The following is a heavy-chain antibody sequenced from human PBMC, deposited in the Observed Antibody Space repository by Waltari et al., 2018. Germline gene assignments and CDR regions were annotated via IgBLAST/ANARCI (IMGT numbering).Heavy chain of an antibody. J-gene: IGHJ4*02. Sequence: EVQLVESGGGLVQPGGSLRLSCAASGFTFSTYGMTWVRQAPGKGREWVANINEHGSEKYYVDSVKGRFTISRDNAKNSLFLQMNSLRAEDTAVYYCARWMGRDDYWGQGTLVTVSS. V-gene: IGHV3-7*01. CDR1: GFTFSTYG. CDR2: INEHGSEK. D-gene: IGHD2-2*03. CDR3: ARWMGRDDY.